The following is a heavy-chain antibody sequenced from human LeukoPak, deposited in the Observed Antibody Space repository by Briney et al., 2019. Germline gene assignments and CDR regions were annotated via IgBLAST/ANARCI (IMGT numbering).Heavy chain of an antibody. J-gene: IGHJ4*02. CDR2: IKQDGSEK. CDR3: ARYSGNPASYEY. D-gene: IGHD1-26*01. V-gene: IGHV3-7*01. CDR1: GFILSSYW. Sequence: GGSLRLSCAASGFILSSYWMSWVRQAPGKGLEWVANIKQDGSEKHYVDSVKGRFTISRDHAKNSLHLQMNSLRAEDTGVYYCARYSGNPASYEYWGQGTLVTVPS.